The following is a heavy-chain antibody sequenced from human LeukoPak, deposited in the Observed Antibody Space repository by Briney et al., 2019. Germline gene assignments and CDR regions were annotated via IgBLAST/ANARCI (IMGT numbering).Heavy chain of an antibody. V-gene: IGHV1-46*01. J-gene: IGHJ5*02. CDR3: ARSYCSSTSCYKEWFDP. Sequence: ASVKVSCKASGYTFTSYYMHWVRQAPGQGLEWMGIINPSGGSTSYAQKFQGRVTMTSDTSTSTVYTELSSLRSEDTAVYYCARSYCSSTSCYKEWFDPWGQGTLVTVSS. CDR2: INPSGGST. CDR1: GYTFTSYY. D-gene: IGHD2-2*02.